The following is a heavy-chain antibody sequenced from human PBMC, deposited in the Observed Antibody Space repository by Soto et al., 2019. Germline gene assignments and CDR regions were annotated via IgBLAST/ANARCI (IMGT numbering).Heavy chain of an antibody. Sequence: GGSLRLSCAASGFTFSTYGMNWVRQAPGKGLEWVSAISSSSTYTYYADSLKGRFTISRDNAKNSLFLQMNSLRTEDTAVYYCARDLGGYSSRFDLWGRGTLVTVSS. CDR3: ARDLGGYSSRFDL. V-gene: IGHV3-21*01. D-gene: IGHD5-18*01. CDR1: GFTFSTYG. CDR2: ISSSSTYT. J-gene: IGHJ2*01.